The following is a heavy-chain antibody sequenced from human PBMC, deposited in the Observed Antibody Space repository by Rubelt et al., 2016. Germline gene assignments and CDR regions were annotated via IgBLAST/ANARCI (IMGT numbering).Heavy chain of an antibody. J-gene: IGHJ4*02. CDR3: ARAELLLNY. D-gene: IGHD1-7*01. Sequence: GESGGGLVQPGGSLRLSCAASGFTFGSFSMNWVRQAPGKGLEWVSYISSSSSTTYYADSVKGRFAVSRDNAKNSLYVQMNSLRDEDTAVYYCARAELLLNYWGQGTLVTVSS. CDR1: GFTFGSFS. V-gene: IGHV3-48*02. CDR2: ISSSSSTT.